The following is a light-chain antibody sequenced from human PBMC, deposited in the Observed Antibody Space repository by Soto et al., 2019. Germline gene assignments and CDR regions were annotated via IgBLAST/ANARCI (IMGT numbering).Light chain of an antibody. CDR1: SGDIGSYNR. CDR3: RSYTNINTRAWV. V-gene: IGLV2-14*01. J-gene: IGLJ1*01. CDR2: EVT. Sequence: QSVLTQPASVSGSPGQSTTISCTGTSGDIGSYNRVSWYQQHPGKAPKLIIYEVTDRPSGVSNRFSGSKSGNTASLTISGIQAEDEAEYYCRSYTNINTRAWVFGTGTKLTV.